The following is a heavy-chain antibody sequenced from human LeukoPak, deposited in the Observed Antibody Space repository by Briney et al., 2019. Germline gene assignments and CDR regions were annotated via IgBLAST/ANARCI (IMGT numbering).Heavy chain of an antibody. CDR3: ARVWLPDNNWFDP. V-gene: IGHV4-4*07. J-gene: IGHJ5*02. CDR1: GGSIHSY. Sequence: SETLSLTCTVSGGSIHSYWSWIRQPAGKGLEWIGRISGSGTITYNPALQSRLTISIDTSKNQFSLKLVSVTAADTAVYYCARVWLPDNNWFDPWGQGTLVTVSS. D-gene: IGHD2-21*01. CDR2: ISGSGTI.